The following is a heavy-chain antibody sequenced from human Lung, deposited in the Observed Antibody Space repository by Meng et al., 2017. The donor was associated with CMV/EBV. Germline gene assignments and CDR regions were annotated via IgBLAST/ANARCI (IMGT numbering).Heavy chain of an antibody. J-gene: IGHJ4*02. Sequence: QLQVAGPGLVKPSGTLSLSCAVTGGSISISTCWSWVRQPPGKGLEWIGEIYHSGGTNYNPSLRGRVTISLDKSKNQFSLTLRSVTAADTAVYYCARDPYATGWAGWGQGTLVTVSS. CDR1: GGSISISTC. D-gene: IGHD6-19*01. V-gene: IGHV4-4*02. CDR2: IYHSGGT. CDR3: ARDPYATGWAG.